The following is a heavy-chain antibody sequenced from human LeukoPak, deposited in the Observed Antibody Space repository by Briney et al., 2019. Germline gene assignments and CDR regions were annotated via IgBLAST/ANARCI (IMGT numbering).Heavy chain of an antibody. CDR1: GFTFSRYW. CDR2: INEDGSEE. V-gene: IGHV3-7*01. D-gene: IGHD2-15*01. J-gene: IGHJ4*02. Sequence: GGSLRLSCAPSGFTFSRYWMSWVRQAPGKGLEWVANINEDGSEEYYVDSVRGRFTIARDNAKNSLYLQMNSLRAENTAVYYCARAGDGTAARDYWGQGTLVTVSS. CDR3: ARAGDGTAARDY.